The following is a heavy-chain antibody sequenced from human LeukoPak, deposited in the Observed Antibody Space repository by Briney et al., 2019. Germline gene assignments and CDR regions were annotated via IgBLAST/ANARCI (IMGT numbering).Heavy chain of an antibody. CDR1: GFTFSSYG. CDR2: IRYDGSNK. J-gene: IGHJ6*03. CDR3: AKDPSLDYGDYGVPYYYMDV. D-gene: IGHD4-17*01. Sequence: GGSLRLSCAASGFTFSSYGMHWVRQAPGKGLEWVAFIRYDGSNKYYADSVKGRFTISRDNSKNTLYLQMNSLRAEDTAVYYCAKDPSLDYGDYGVPYYYMDVWGKGTTVTVSS. V-gene: IGHV3-30*02.